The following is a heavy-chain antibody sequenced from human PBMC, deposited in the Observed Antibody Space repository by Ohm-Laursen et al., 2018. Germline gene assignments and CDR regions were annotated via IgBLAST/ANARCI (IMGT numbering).Heavy chain of an antibody. D-gene: IGHD4-17*01. Sequence: SLRLSCAASGFTFDDYAMHWVRHAPGKGLEWVSGISWNSGSIGYADSVKGRFTISRDNAKNSLYLQMNSLRAEDTAVYYCARSIKDYGDYGWGQGTLVTVSS. J-gene: IGHJ4*02. CDR1: GFTFDDYA. V-gene: IGHV3-9*01. CDR2: ISWNSGSI. CDR3: ARSIKDYGDYG.